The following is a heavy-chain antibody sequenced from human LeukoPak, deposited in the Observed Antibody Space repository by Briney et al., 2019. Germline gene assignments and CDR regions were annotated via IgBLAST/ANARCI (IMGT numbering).Heavy chain of an antibody. Sequence: GGSLRLSCVASGFTFSTYAIHWDRQAPGKGLEWVAVVSKDGNTKYYADSVKGRFTISRDNSKNTLYLQMNSLRAEDTSVYYCARGIQPPKYYGSGSDTFDIWGQGTMVTVSS. V-gene: IGHV3-30*04. D-gene: IGHD3-10*01. CDR2: VSKDGNTK. CDR3: ARGIQPPKYYGSGSDTFDI. CDR1: GFTFSTYA. J-gene: IGHJ3*02.